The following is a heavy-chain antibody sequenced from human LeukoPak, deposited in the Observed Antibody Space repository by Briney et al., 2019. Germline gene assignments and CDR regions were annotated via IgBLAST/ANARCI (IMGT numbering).Heavy chain of an antibody. CDR1: GGSISSSSYY. CDR2: IYYSGST. V-gene: IGHV4-39*01. CDR3: ARQHSSGWYGNWFDP. D-gene: IGHD6-19*01. Sequence: SETLSLTCTVSGGSISSSSYYWVWIRQPPGKGLEWIGSIYYSGSTYYNPSLKSRVTISVDTSKNQFSLKLSSVTAADTAVYYCARQHSSGWYGNWFDPWGQGTLVTVSS. J-gene: IGHJ5*02.